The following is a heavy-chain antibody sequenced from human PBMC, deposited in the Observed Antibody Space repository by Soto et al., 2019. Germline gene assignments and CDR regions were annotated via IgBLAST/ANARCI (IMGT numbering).Heavy chain of an antibody. CDR1: GFSLSTSGVG. V-gene: IGHV2-5*01. CDR3: AHRLPPTAGFFFDY. Sequence: SGPTLVKPTQTLTLTCTFSGFSLSTSGVGVGWIRQPPGKALEWLALIYSNDDKRYSPSLKSRLTVTKDTSKNQVVLTMTNMDPVDTATYYCAHRLPPTAGFFFDYWGQGTLVTVSS. D-gene: IGHD6-13*01. J-gene: IGHJ4*02. CDR2: IYSNDDK.